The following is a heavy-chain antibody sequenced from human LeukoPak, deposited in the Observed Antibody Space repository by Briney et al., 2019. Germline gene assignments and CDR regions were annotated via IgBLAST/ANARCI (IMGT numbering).Heavy chain of an antibody. V-gene: IGHV3-7*01. CDR3: EGGVT. CDR1: GFTFSNYW. Sequence: PGGSLRLSCTASGFTFSNYWMNWFRQAPGKGLEWVANIKRDGSERYYVDSVRGRFTISRDNAKNSLYLQVNNLRVEDTAVYYCEGGVTWGQGSMVTVSP. CDR2: IKRDGSER. J-gene: IGHJ3*01. D-gene: IGHD5/OR15-5a*01.